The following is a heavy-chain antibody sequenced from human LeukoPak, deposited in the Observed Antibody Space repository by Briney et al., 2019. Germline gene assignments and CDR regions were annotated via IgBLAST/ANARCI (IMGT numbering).Heavy chain of an antibody. CDR1: GLTFNYYA. CDR3: AHGSMYQLDY. D-gene: IGHD2-2*01. J-gene: IGHJ4*02. CDR2: IIGGAGGT. Sequence: GGSLRLSCAASGLTFNYYAMSWVRQAPGKGLEWVSGIIGGAGGTYYADSVKGRFTISRDNSKNTLYLQMNSLRAEDTAVYYCAHGSMYQLDYWGQGTLVTVSS. V-gene: IGHV3-23*01.